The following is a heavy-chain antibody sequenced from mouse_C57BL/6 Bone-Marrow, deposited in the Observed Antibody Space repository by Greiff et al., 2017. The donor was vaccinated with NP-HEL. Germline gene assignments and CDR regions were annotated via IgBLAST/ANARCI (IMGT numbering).Heavy chain of an antibody. D-gene: IGHD1-1*01. CDR3: ARDLIYYYGSSSLFDY. J-gene: IGHJ2*01. CDR1: GYTFTSYW. Sequence: QVQLKQPGTELVKPGASVKLSCKASGYTFTSYWMHWVKQRPGQGLEWIGNINPSNGGTNYNEKFKSKATLTVDKSSSTAYMQLSSLTSEDSAVYYCARDLIYYYGSSSLFDYWGQGTTLTVSS. V-gene: IGHV1-53*01. CDR2: INPSNGGT.